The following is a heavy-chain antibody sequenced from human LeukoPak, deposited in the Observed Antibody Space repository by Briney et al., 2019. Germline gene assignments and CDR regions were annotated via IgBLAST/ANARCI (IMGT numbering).Heavy chain of an antibody. V-gene: IGHV3-23*01. CDR3: AKDPPPTYYDFWSGNN. CDR2: ISGSGGST. J-gene: IGHJ4*02. Sequence: PGGSLRLSCAASGFTFSSYAMSWVRQAPGKGLEWVSAISGSGGSTYYADSVKGRFTISRDNSKNTLYLQMNSLRAEDTAVYYCAKDPPPTYYDFWSGNNWGQGTLVTVSS. CDR1: GFTFSSYA. D-gene: IGHD3-3*01.